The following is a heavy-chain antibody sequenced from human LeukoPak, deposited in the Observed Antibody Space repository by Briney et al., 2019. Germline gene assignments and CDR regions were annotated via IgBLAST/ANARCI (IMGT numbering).Heavy chain of an antibody. D-gene: IGHD6-19*01. J-gene: IGHJ4*02. CDR3: ATGGYSSGLFDY. CDR2: ITNSGGTT. CDR1: RFTFSDYA. Sequence: GGSLRLSCAASRFTFSDYAMSWVRQAPGKGLEWVSGITNSGGTTYYADSVKGRFTISRDNAKNSLYLQMNSLRAEDTAVYYCATGGYSSGLFDYWGQGTLVTVSS. V-gene: IGHV3-23*01.